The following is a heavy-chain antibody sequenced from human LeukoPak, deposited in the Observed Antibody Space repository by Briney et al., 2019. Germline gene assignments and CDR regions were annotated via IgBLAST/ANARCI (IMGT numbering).Heavy chain of an antibody. D-gene: IGHD6-19*01. J-gene: IGHJ5*02. CDR2: INPNSGGT. CDR3: AREWIEVAGTGWFDP. V-gene: IGHV1-2*02. CDR1: GYTFTGYY. Sequence: GASVKVSCKASGYTFTGYYMHWVRQAPGQGLEWMGWINPNSGGTNYAQKFQGRVTMTRDTSISTAYMELSRLRSDDTAVYYCAREWIEVAGTGWFDPWGQGTLVTVSS.